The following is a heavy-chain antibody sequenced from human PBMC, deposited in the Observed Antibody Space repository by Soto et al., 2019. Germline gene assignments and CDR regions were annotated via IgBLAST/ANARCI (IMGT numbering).Heavy chain of an antibody. D-gene: IGHD6-13*01. V-gene: IGHV4-39*01. J-gene: IGHJ4*02. CDR1: GGSISSSTYY. CDR3: VRRIAAAGQTFDY. CDR2: IYYTGST. Sequence: QLQLQESGPGLVKPSETLSLTCTVSGGSISSSTYYWGWIRQPPGKGLEWIGNIYYTGSTYYNPSLKSRVTMSVDTSKNQFSLQLSSVTAADTAVYYCVRRIAAAGQTFDYWGQGTLVTVSS.